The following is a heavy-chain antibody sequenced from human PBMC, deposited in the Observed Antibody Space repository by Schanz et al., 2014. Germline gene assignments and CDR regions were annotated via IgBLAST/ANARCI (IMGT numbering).Heavy chain of an antibody. D-gene: IGHD4-17*01. V-gene: IGHV3-33*01. Sequence: QAQLMESGGGVVQPGTSLILSCSVSGFSLNTYGIHWFRQPAGKGLEWVAVIWNNGVTKYYADSVRGRFTISRDRFQNTLYLRMSSLRAEDTAVYYCARPICDFGEVDYWGQGTMVTVSS. CDR2: IWNNGVTK. CDR3: ARPICDFGEVDY. J-gene: IGHJ4*02. CDR1: GFSLNTYG.